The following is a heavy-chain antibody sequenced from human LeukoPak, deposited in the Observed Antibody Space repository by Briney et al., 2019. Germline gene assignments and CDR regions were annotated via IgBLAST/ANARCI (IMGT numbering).Heavy chain of an antibody. CDR2: ISSSGSTI. D-gene: IGHD3-3*01. Sequence: GGSLRLSCAASGFTFSDYYMSWIRQAPGKGLEWVSYISSSGSTIYYADSVKGRFTISRDNAKNSLYLQMNSLRAEDTAVYYCARELRFLEWLSYSDYWGQGTLVTVSS. J-gene: IGHJ4*02. CDR3: ARELRFLEWLSYSDY. V-gene: IGHV3-11*01. CDR1: GFTFSDYY.